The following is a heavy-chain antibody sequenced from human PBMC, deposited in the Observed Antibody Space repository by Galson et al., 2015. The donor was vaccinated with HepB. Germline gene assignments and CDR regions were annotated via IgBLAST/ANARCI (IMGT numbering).Heavy chain of an antibody. CDR2: ISYDGSNK. CDR3: ASAVRGVIITRFDY. J-gene: IGHJ4*02. CDR1: GFTFNSYT. D-gene: IGHD3-10*01. Sequence: SLRLSCAASGFTFNSYTMHWVRQAPGKGLEWVTVISYDGSNKYYADSVKGRFTISRDNSKNTLYLQMNSLRPEDTAVYYCASAVRGVIITRFDYWGQGTLVTVSS. V-gene: IGHV3-30-3*01.